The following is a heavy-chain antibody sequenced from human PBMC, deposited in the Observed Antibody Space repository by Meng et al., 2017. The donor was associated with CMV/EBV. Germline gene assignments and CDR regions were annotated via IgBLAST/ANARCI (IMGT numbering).Heavy chain of an antibody. CDR3: ARDDPRTSGRVCAFDI. J-gene: IGHJ3*02. D-gene: IGHD6-25*01. CDR2: ISSSSNSYI. CDR1: GFTFSSYS. Sequence: GESLKISCAASGFTFSSYSMNWVRQAPGKGLEWVSSISSSSNSYIYYADSVKGRFTISRDNAKNSLYLQMNSLRAEDTAVYYCARDDPRTSGRVCAFDIWGQGTMVTVSS. V-gene: IGHV3-21*01.